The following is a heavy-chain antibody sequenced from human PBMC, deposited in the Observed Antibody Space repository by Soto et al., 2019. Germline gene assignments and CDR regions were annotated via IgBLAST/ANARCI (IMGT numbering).Heavy chain of an antibody. V-gene: IGHV4-39*01. CDR3: ARQSEDSSALGYYYYGMDV. J-gene: IGHJ6*02. D-gene: IGHD3-22*01. CDR2: IYYSGST. CDR1: GGSISSSSYN. Sequence: ASETLSLTCTVSGGSISSSSYNWGWIRQPPGKGLEWIGSIYYSGSTYYNPSLKSRVTISVDTSKNQFSLKLSSVTAADTAVYYCARQSEDSSALGYYYYGMDVWGQGTTVTVSS.